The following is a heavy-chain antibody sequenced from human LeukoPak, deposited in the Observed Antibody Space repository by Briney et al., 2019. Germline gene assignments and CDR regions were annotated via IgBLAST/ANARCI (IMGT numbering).Heavy chain of an antibody. CDR2: IYTSGTT. V-gene: IGHV4-4*07. CDR1: GGSFSSYY. CDR3: ARGQLYNWNYLYYFDY. J-gene: IGHJ4*02. Sequence: SETLSLTCTVSGGSFSSYYWSWIRQPAGKGLEWIGRIYTSGTTNYNPSLKSRLTMSVDTSKNQFSLKLSSVTAADTAVYYCARGQLYNWNYLYYFDYWGQGTLVTVSS. D-gene: IGHD1-7*01.